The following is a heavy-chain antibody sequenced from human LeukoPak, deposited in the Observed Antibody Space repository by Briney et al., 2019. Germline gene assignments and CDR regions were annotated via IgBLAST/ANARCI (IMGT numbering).Heavy chain of an antibody. Sequence: PSETLSLTCTVSGCSISSYYWSWIRQPPGKGLEWIGYIFTSGSPNYNPSLKSRVTISVDTYKNQFSLQLSSVAAADTAADYCSRRAGRFDNWFAPWGQGILVTVYS. CDR2: IFTSGSP. J-gene: IGHJ5*02. CDR3: SRRAGRFDNWFAP. V-gene: IGHV4-4*09. D-gene: IGHD3-16*01. CDR1: GCSISSYY.